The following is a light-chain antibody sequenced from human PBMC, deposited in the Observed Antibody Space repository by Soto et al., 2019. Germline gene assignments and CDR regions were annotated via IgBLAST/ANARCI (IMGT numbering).Light chain of an antibody. CDR2: GVF. CDR1: QSVRSNY. CDR3: QHYDGSPRT. J-gene: IGKJ2*01. V-gene: IGKV3-20*01. Sequence: ETVLTQSPGTVSLYPGERATLSCTTSQSVRSNYLAWYQQKPGQAPRLVGYGVFNRATGIPDRFSGSGSGTDFTLTISGLEPEDSAVYYCQHYDGSPRTFGQGNKLEI.